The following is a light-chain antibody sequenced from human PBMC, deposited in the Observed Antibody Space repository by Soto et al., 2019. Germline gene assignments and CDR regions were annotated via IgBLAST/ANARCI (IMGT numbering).Light chain of an antibody. CDR3: SSYTSSSTYV. V-gene: IGLV2-14*01. CDR1: SSDVGGYNY. J-gene: IGLJ1*01. CDR2: EVS. Sequence: QSVLTQPASVSGSPGQSITISCTGTSSDVGGYNYVSWYQQNPGKAPKLMIYEVSHRPSGVSNRFSGSKSGNTASLTISGLQAEDEADYYCSSYTSSSTYVFGTGTKLTVL.